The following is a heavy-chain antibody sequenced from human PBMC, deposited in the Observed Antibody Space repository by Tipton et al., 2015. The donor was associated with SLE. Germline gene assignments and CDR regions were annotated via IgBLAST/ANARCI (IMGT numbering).Heavy chain of an antibody. D-gene: IGHD1-26*01. J-gene: IGHJ4*02. V-gene: IGHV4-59*04. CDR2: IYYSGST. Sequence: LRLSCTVSGGSISSYYWSWIRQPPGKGLEWIGSIYYSGSTYYNPSIKSRVTISVDTSKNQFSLKLSSVTAADTAVYYCAGMSYPREGYFDYWGQGTLVTVSS. CDR1: GGSISSYY. CDR3: AGMSYPREGYFDY.